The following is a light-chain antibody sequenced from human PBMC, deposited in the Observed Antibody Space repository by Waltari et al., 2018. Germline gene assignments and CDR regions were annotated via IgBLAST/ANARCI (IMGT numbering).Light chain of an antibody. J-gene: IGKJ5*01. CDR3: QQRRSWPIT. V-gene: IGKV3-11*01. CDR1: QSVDYY. Sequence: EIVLTQSPATLSLPPGEGATLSCWASQSVDYYLAWYQQKPGQAPRLLIHDASNRATGVPARFSGSGSGTDFSLTISSLEPEDFAVYYCQQRRSWPITFGQGTRLEIK. CDR2: DAS.